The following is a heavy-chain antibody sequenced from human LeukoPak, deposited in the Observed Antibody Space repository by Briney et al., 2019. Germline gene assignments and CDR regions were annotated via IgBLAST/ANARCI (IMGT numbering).Heavy chain of an antibody. Sequence: PGGSLRLSCAASGFTFSSYGMSWVRQAPGKGLEWVSAISGSGGSTYYADSVKGRFTISRDNSKNTLYLQMNSLRAEDTVVYYCAKARWSGPRVYYFDYWGQGTLVTVSS. CDR1: GFTFSSYG. CDR2: ISGSGGST. J-gene: IGHJ4*02. V-gene: IGHV3-23*01. D-gene: IGHD3/OR15-3a*01. CDR3: AKARWSGPRVYYFDY.